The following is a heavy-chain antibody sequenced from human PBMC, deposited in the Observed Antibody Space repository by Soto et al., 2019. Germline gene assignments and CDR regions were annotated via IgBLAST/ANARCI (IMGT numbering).Heavy chain of an antibody. J-gene: IGHJ6*03. CDR3: ARLSSGSWVYYYYMDV. Sequence: SETLSLTCTVSGGSISSSSYYWGWIRQPPGKGLEWIGSIYYSGSTYYNPSLKSRVTISVDTSKNQFSLKLSSVTAADAAVYYCARLSSGSWVYYYYMDVWGKGTTVTVSS. V-gene: IGHV4-39*01. CDR2: IYYSGST. CDR1: GGSISSSSYY. D-gene: IGHD3-10*01.